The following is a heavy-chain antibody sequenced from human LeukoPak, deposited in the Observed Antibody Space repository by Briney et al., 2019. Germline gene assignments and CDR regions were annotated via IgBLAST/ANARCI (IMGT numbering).Heavy chain of an antibody. CDR1: GYSFTSYW. J-gene: IGHJ3*02. V-gene: IGHV5-51*01. CDR2: IYPGDSDT. D-gene: IGHD2-21*02. CDR3: ARSAPPTYCGGDCYWVGAFDI. Sequence: GESLQISCKGSGYSFTSYWIGWVRQLPGKGLEWMGIIYPGDSDTRYSPSFQGQVTISADKSISTAYLQWSSLKASDTAMYYCARSAPPTYCGGDCYWVGAFDIWGQGTMVTVSS.